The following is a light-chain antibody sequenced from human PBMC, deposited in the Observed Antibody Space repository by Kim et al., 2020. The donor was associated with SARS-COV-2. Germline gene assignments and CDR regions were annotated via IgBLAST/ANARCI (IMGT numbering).Light chain of an antibody. CDR1: GSDVGGYNY. CDR3: SSYTSSSTRV. J-gene: IGLJ3*02. CDR2: DVS. V-gene: IGLV2-14*03. Sequence: GQSIATSCTGTGSDVGGYNYVSWYQQHPGKDPKLMIYDVSNRPSGVSNRFSGSKSGNTASLTISGLQAEDEADYYCSSYTSSSTRVFGGGTQLTVL.